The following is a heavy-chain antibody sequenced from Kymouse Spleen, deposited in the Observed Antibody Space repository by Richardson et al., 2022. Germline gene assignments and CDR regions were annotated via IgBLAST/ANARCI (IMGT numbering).Heavy chain of an antibody. CDR2: INHSGST. Sequence: QVQLQQWGAGLLKPSETLSLTCAVYGGSFSGYYWSWIRQPPGKGLEWIGEINHSGSTNYNPSLKSRVTISVDTSKNQFSLKLSSVTAADTAVYYCARGTSWDYWGQGTLVTVSS. D-gene: IGHD2-2*02. J-gene: IGHJ4*02. CDR3: ARGTSWDY. CDR1: GGSFSGYY. V-gene: IGHV4-34*01.